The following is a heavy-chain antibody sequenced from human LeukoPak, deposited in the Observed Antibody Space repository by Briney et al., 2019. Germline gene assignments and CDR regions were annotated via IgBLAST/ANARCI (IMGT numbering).Heavy chain of an antibody. D-gene: IGHD2-2*01. CDR3: AKGSSMNIVVVPAAMRYYYYYYGMDV. CDR1: GFTFYDYA. V-gene: IGHV3-9*01. CDR2: ISWNSGSI. Sequence: GRSLRLSCAASGFTFYDYAMHWVRQAPGKGLEWVSGISWNSGSIVYADSVKGRFTISRDNAKNSLYLQMNSLRAEDTALYYCAKGSSMNIVVVPAAMRYYYYYYGMDVWGQGTTVTVSS. J-gene: IGHJ6*02.